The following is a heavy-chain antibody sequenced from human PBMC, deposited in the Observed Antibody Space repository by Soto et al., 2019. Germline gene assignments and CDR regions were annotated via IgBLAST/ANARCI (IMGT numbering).Heavy chain of an antibody. V-gene: IGHV4-34*01. J-gene: IGHJ4*02. CDR2: INHSGST. Sequence: LSLTCAVYGGSFSGYYWSWIRQPPGKGLEWIGEINHSGSTNYNPSLKSRVTISVDTSKNQFSLKLSSVTAADTVVYYCARGRGQEQLGEFDYWGQGTLVTVSS. D-gene: IGHD6-6*01. CDR3: ARGRGQEQLGEFDY. CDR1: GGSFSGYY.